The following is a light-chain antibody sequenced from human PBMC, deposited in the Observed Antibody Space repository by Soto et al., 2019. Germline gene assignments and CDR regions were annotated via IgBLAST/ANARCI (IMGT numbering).Light chain of an antibody. V-gene: IGKV3-20*01. Sequence: EIVLTQSPATLSLSPGERASLSCRASQSGSKSFGAGYQQNPGQTPGLLSYDASTGATHIPDRFRGSVSGTDFTLTSRRPETEDFAVPYAQQYGGSPRTFGQGTKVDI. CDR3: QQYGGSPRT. CDR1: QSGSKSF. CDR2: DAS. J-gene: IGKJ1*01.